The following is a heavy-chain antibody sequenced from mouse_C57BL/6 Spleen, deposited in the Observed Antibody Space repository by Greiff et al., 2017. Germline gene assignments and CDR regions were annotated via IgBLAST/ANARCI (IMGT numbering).Heavy chain of an antibody. CDR3: TREGGYYGSSVYFDY. CDR2: ISSGGDYI. D-gene: IGHD1-1*01. Sequence: EVKVVESGEGLVKPGGSLKLSCAASGFTFSSYAMSWVRQTPEKRLEWVAYISSGGDYIYYADTVKGRFTISRDNARNTLYLQMSSLKSEDTAMYYCTREGGYYGSSVYFDYWGQGTTLTVSS. J-gene: IGHJ2*01. CDR1: GFTFSSYA. V-gene: IGHV5-9-1*02.